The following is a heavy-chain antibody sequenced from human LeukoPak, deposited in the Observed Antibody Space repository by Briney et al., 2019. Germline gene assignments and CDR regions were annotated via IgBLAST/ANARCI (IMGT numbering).Heavy chain of an antibody. D-gene: IGHD6-13*01. CDR3: ASAGRIAAADYYYYYMDV. CDR1: GFTVSSNY. V-gene: IGHV3-66*02. J-gene: IGHJ6*03. Sequence: GGSLRLSCAASGFTVSSNYTSWVRQAPGKGLEWVSVIYSGGSTYYADSVMGRFTISRDNSKNTLYLQMNSLRAEDTAVYYCASAGRIAAADYYYYYMDVWGEGTTVTVSS. CDR2: IYSGGST.